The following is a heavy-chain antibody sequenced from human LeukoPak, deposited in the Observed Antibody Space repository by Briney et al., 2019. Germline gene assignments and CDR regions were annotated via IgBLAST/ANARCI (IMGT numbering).Heavy chain of an antibody. CDR3: ARVDTAMVIDY. V-gene: IGHV1-69*04. J-gene: IGHJ4*02. D-gene: IGHD5-18*01. CDR1: GGTFSSYA. Sequence: SVKVSCKASGGTFSSYAISWVRQAPGQGPEWMGRIIPILGIANYAQKFQGRVTITADKSTSTAYMELSSLRSEDTAVYYCARVDTAMVIDYWGQGTLVTVSS. CDR2: IIPILGIA.